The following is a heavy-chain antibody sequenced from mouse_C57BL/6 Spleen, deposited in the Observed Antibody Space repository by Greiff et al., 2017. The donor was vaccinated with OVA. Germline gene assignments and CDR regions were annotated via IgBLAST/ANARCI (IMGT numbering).Heavy chain of an antibody. J-gene: IGHJ4*01. V-gene: IGHV2-6-1*01. CDR3: ARHLGDYDDYAMDC. D-gene: IGHD2-4*01. CDR1: GFSLTSYG. Sequence: VQLQESGPGLVAPSQSLSITCTVSGFSLTSYGVHWVRPPPGKGLEWLVVIWSDGSTTYNSALKSRLSISKDNSKSQVFLKMNSLQTDDTAMYYCARHLGDYDDYAMDCRGQGTSVTASS. CDR2: IWSDGST.